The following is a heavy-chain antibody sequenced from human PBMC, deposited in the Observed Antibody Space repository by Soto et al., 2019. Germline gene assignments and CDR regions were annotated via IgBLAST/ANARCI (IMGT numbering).Heavy chain of an antibody. D-gene: IGHD3-3*01. V-gene: IGHV3-23*01. J-gene: IGHJ4*02. CDR3: AKVYPSAYYDFWSGYLTFDY. CDR1: GFTFSSYA. CDR2: ISGSGGST. Sequence: GGSLRLSCAASGFTFSSYAMSWVRQAPGKGLEWVSAISGSGGSTYYADSVKGRFTISRDNSKNTLYLQMNSLRAEDTAVYYCAKVYPSAYYDFWSGYLTFDYWGQGTLVTVSS.